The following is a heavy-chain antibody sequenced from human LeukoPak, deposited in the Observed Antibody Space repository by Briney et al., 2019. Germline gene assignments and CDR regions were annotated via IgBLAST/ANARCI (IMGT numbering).Heavy chain of an antibody. CDR3: VRHTTSGWYQVVY. CDR2: ITYSGST. CDR1: GGSISNYF. J-gene: IGHJ4*02. Sequence: SETLSLTCTVSGGSISNYFWSWIRQPPGKGLEWIGFITYSGSTDHNPSLKSRVTISVDASKNQFSLKLTSVTAADTAVYYCVRHTTSGWYQVVYWGQGTLVAVSS. V-gene: IGHV4-59*01. D-gene: IGHD6-19*01.